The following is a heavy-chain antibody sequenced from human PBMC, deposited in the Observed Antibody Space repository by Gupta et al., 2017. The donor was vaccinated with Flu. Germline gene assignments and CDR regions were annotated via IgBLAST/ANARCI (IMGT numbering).Heavy chain of an antibody. Sequence: QVQLVQSGAEVKKPGASVKVSCKASGYTFTTHTIHWVRQAPGQRLEWMGWINADKGNTKYSQNFQGRVTITRDTSASTAYMEVSSLRSEDTGVYYCARPADSSGYDAFEVWGQGTMVTVSS. CDR1: GYTFTTHT. J-gene: IGHJ3*01. D-gene: IGHD3-22*01. CDR3: ARPADSSGYDAFEV. CDR2: INADKGNT. V-gene: IGHV1-3*01.